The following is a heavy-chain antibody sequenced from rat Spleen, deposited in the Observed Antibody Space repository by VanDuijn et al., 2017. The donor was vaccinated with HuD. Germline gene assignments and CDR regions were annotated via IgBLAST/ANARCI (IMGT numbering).Heavy chain of an antibody. CDR1: GFTFSNYY. J-gene: IGHJ2*01. CDR3: ARQVLTRDYFDY. Sequence: EVQLVESGGGLVQPGRSMKLSCAASGFTFSNYYMAWVRQAPTKGLEWVAYITTGGGNTYYRDSVKGRFTISRQNTQNTLYLQMNSLRSEDTATYYCARQVLTRDYFDYWGQGVMVTVSS. CDR2: ITTGGGNT. V-gene: IGHV5-25*01. D-gene: IGHD1-3*01.